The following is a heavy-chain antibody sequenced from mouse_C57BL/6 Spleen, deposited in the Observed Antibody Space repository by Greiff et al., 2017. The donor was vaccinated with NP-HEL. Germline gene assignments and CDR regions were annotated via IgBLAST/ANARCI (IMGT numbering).Heavy chain of an antibody. J-gene: IGHJ2*01. CDR2: IYPGDGDT. CDR3: ARSGWEGYFDY. CDR1: GYAFSSSW. D-gene: IGHD3-1*01. V-gene: IGHV1-82*01. Sequence: QVQLKQSGPELVKPGASVKISCKASGYAFSSSWMNWVKQRPGKGLEWIGRIYPGDGDTNYNGKFKGKATLTADKSSSTAYMQLSSLTSEDSAVYFCARSGWEGYFDYWGQGTTLTVSS.